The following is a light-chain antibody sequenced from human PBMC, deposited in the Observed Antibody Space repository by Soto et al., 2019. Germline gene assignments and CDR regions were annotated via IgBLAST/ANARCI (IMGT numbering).Light chain of an antibody. V-gene: IGKV4-1*01. Sequence: DIVMTQSPDSLAVSLGERATINCKSSQSVLHSSNSKNYIAWYQQKPGQPPNLLIYWASTRESGVPDRFSGSGSGTDFTPTLSSLQAEDAAVYYCQQYYSTPLTFGGGTKVDIK. CDR3: QQYYSTPLT. J-gene: IGKJ4*01. CDR2: WAS. CDR1: QSVLHSSNSKNY.